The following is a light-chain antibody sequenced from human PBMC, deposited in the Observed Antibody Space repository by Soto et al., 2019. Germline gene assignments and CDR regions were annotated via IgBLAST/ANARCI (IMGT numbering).Light chain of an antibody. CDR2: KAS. CDR3: QQLKSYPIT. Sequence: DIQMTQSPSTLSGSVGDRVTITCRASQTISSWLAWYQQKPGKAPKLLIYKASTLKSGVPSRFSGSGSGTEFTLTIISLQPEDFATYYCQQLKSYPITFGQGTRLEIK. V-gene: IGKV1-5*03. J-gene: IGKJ5*01. CDR1: QTISSW.